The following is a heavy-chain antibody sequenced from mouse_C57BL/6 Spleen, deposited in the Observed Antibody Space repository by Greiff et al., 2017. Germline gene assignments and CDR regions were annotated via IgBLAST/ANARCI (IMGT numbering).Heavy chain of an antibody. CDR2: ISYDGSN. CDR1: GYSITSGYY. J-gene: IGHJ4*01. V-gene: IGHV3-6*01. CDR3: ARDLGLANWDGYYYAMDY. Sequence: EVKVEESGPGLVKPSQSLSLTCSVTGYSITSGYYWNWIRQFPGNKLEWMGYISYDGSNNYNPSLKNRISITRDTSKNQFFLKLNSVTTEDTATYYCARDLGLANWDGYYYAMDYWGQGTSVTVSS. D-gene: IGHD4-1*01.